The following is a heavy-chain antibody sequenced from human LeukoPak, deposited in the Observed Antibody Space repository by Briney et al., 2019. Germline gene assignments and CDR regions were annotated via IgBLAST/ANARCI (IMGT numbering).Heavy chain of an antibody. J-gene: IGHJ2*01. D-gene: IGHD4-17*01. CDR1: GLALRNYW. V-gene: IGHV3-74*01. CDR2: MNSDGSSR. Sequence: LAGGSLRLSCAASGLALRNYWMHWVRQAPGKGLVWVSRMNSDGSSRSYADSVKGRFTISRDSAKNTLYLQMNSLRAEDTAVYYCARETTVIREWYFDLWGRGTLVTVAS. CDR3: ARETTVIREWYFDL.